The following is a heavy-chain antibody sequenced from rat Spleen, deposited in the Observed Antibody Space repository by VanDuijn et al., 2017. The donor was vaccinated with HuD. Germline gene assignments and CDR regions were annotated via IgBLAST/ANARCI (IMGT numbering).Heavy chain of an antibody. Sequence: EVKLVESGGGLVQPGRSLKLSCVASGFNFNDHWMGWVRQAPGKGLEWIGEINKDSRTIKYSPSLKDKFTISRDNAQNTLFLQMNKLGAEDTAIYYCVREDAGINYWGQGVVVTGSS. CDR2: INKDSRTI. D-gene: IGHD1-4*01. J-gene: IGHJ2*01. V-gene: IGHV4-2*01. CDR3: VREDAGINY. CDR1: GFNFNDHW.